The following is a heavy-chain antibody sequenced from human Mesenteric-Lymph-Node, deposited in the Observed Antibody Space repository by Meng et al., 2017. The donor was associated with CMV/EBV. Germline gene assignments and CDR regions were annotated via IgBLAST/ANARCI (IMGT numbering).Heavy chain of an antibody. J-gene: IGHJ4*02. Sequence: GGSLRLSCAASGLSFDDYAMHWVRQAPGKGLEWVAGITWNSETIRYADSVRGRFTISRDNTKNSLYLQMNSLRADDTALYYCAKDVYGIHLHYIDYWGQGTLVTVSS. D-gene: IGHD4-17*01. V-gene: IGHV3-9*01. CDR1: GLSFDDYA. CDR3: AKDVYGIHLHYIDY. CDR2: ITWNSETI.